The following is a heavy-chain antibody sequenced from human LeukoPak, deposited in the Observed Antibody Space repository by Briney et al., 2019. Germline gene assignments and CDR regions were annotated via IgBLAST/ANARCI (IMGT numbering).Heavy chain of an antibody. CDR1: GYTFIDYY. J-gene: IGHJ4*02. D-gene: IGHD2-2*01. Sequence: ASVKVSCKSSGYTFIDYYIHWVRQAPAQGLEWMGWINPNSGATKYAQKFQGRVYMNRDTSINTAYMDLTNLRSDDTAIFYCARVKKLMPEFEFWGQGTLVTVSS. CDR3: ARVKKLMPEFEF. CDR2: INPNSGAT. V-gene: IGHV1-2*02.